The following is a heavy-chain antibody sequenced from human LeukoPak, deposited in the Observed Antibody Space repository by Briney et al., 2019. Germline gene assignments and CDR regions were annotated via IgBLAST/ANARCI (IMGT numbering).Heavy chain of an antibody. V-gene: IGHV4-61*02. D-gene: IGHD3-10*01. CDR2: IYTSGST. Sequence: ASQTLSLTCTVSGGSISSGSYHWSWIRQPAGKGLEWIGCIYTSGSTNYNPSLKSRVTISVDTSKNQFSLKLSSVTAADTAVYYCARSYYGSGSVYYYYGMDVWGQGTTVTVSS. CDR3: ARSYYGSGSVYYYYGMDV. CDR1: GGSISSGSYH. J-gene: IGHJ6*02.